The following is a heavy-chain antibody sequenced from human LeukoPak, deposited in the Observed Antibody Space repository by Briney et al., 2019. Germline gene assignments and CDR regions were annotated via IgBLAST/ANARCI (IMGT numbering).Heavy chain of an antibody. CDR1: GGSFSGYY. D-gene: IGHD2-21*02. J-gene: IGHJ4*02. Sequence: SETLSLTCAVYGGSFSGYYWSWIRQPPGKGLEWIGEINHSGSTNYNPSLKSRVTISVDTSKNQFSLKLSSVTAADTAVYYCARRAYCGGDCYALDYWGQGTLVTVSS. CDR2: INHSGST. CDR3: ARRAYCGGDCYALDY. V-gene: IGHV4-34*01.